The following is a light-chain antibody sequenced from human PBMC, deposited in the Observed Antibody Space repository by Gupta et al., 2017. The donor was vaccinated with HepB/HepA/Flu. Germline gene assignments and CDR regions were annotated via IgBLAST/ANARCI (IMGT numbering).Light chain of an antibody. Sequence: MQMTQSPSSLSASVGDRVTITCRASQSISSYLNWYQQKPGKAPKLLIYAASSLQSGVPSRFSVSAFGTDFTLTISILQPEDFATYYCEQSDSTSLRFGGGTKVEIK. V-gene: IGKV1-39*01. CDR3: EQSDSTSLR. CDR2: AAS. CDR1: QSISSY. J-gene: IGKJ4*01.